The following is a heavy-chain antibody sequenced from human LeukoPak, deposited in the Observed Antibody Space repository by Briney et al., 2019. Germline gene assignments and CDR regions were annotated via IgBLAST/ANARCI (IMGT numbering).Heavy chain of an antibody. CDR3: ARGRPKSQYCSSTSCYQSYNWFDP. J-gene: IGHJ5*02. CDR1: GGSFSGYY. Sequence: SETLSLTCAVYGGSFSGYYWSWIRQPPGKGLEWIGEINHSGSTNYNPSLKSRVTISVDTSKNQFSLKLSSVTAADTAVYYCARGRPKSQYCSSTSCYQSYNWFDPWGQGTLVTVSS. D-gene: IGHD2-2*01. CDR2: INHSGST. V-gene: IGHV4-34*01.